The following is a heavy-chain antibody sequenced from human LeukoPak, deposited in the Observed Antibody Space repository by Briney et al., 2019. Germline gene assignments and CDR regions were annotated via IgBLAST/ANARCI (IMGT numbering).Heavy chain of an antibody. J-gene: IGHJ4*02. CDR1: GFTFSSYV. D-gene: IGHD3-22*01. CDR3: AGGSGYYFRDY. CDR2: ISGSGGST. Sequence: GGSLRLSCAASGFTFSSYVMSWVRQAPGKGLEWVSAISGSGGSTYYADSVKGRFTISRDNSKNTLYLQMNSLRAEDTAVYYCAGGSGYYFRDYWGQGTLVTVSS. V-gene: IGHV3-23*01.